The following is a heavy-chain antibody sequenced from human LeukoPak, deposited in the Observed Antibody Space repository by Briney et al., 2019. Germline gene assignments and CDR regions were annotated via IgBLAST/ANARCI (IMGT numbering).Heavy chain of an antibody. J-gene: IGHJ4*02. CDR1: GGSISSGGYS. CDR2: IYHSGST. D-gene: IGHD3-10*01. V-gene: IGHV4-30-2*01. CDR3: ARGMVRGPFDY. Sequence: PSETLSLTCTVSGGSISSGGYSWSWIRQPPGKGLEWIGYIYHSGSTYYNPSLKSRVTISVDRSKNQFSLKLSSVTAADTAVYYCARGMVRGPFDYWGQGTLVTVSS.